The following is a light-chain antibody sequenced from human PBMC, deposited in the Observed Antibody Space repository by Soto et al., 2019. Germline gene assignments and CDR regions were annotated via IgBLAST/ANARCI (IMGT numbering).Light chain of an antibody. CDR1: SSNIGAGYD. Sequence: QSVLTQPPSVSGAPGQRVTISCTGSSSNIGAGYDVHWYQQLPGTAPKLLIYDNSNRPSGVPDRFSGSKSGTSASLAITGLQAEDESHYYSQSYDSSLSGFYVFGTGTKLTVL. J-gene: IGLJ1*01. CDR3: QSYDSSLSGFYV. CDR2: DNS. V-gene: IGLV1-40*01.